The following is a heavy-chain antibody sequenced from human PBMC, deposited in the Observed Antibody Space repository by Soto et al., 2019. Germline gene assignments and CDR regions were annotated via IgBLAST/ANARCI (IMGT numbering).Heavy chain of an antibody. CDR1: GDSVNSYY. CDR2: VYYSGST. J-gene: IGHJ3*02. V-gene: IGHV4-59*02. CDR3: AGFGVTIIGDLVDI. D-gene: IGHD3-3*01. Sequence: SETLSLTCTVTGDSVNSYYWSWMRQPPGKGLECMGYVYYSGSTNYNPSLKSRVTISVDTSKNQFSLKLSSVTAADTAVYYCAGFGVTIIGDLVDIWGQGTMVTVSS.